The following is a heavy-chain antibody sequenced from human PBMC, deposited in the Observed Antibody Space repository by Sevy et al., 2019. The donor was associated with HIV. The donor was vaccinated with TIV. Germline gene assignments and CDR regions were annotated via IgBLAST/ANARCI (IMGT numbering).Heavy chain of an antibody. CDR2: IKQDGSEK. J-gene: IGHJ3*02. CDR1: GFTFSSYW. D-gene: IGHD4-17*01. Sequence: GGSLRLSCAASGFTFSSYWMSWVRQAPGKGLEWVANIKQDGSEKYYVDSVKGRFTISRDNAKNSLYLQMNSLRAEDTAVYYCARDRFYGDDESDAFDIWGQGTMVTVSS. CDR3: ARDRFYGDDESDAFDI. V-gene: IGHV3-7*01.